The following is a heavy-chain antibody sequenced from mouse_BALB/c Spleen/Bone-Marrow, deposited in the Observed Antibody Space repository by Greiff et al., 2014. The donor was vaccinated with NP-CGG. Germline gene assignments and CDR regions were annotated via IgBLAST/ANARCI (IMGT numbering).Heavy chain of an antibody. D-gene: IGHD2-10*02. V-gene: IGHV1-5*01. CDR3: TFLVKEDFAY. J-gene: IGHJ3*01. Sequence: EVQLQQSGTVLARPGASVKMSCKASGYSFTSYWMHWVKQRPGQGLEWIGAIYPGNSDTTCKQKFKGKAKLTAVTSASTAYMELSSLTDEDSAVYYCTFLVKEDFAYWGQGTLVTVSA. CDR1: GYSFTSYW. CDR2: IYPGNSDT.